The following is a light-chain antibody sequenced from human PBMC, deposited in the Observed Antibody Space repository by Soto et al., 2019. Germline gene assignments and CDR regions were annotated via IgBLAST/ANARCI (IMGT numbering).Light chain of an antibody. V-gene: IGKV1-27*01. CDR1: QDISVY. CDR2: SAS. J-gene: IGKJ5*01. CDR3: QKFNTAPLP. Sequence: DIQMTQSPSSLSASVGDRVTITCRASQDISVYLAWYQQKPGKVPKLLIYSASTLQSGVPSRFSGSGSGTDFTLTISSLQPEDGATYYCQKFNTAPLPFGQGTRQDIK.